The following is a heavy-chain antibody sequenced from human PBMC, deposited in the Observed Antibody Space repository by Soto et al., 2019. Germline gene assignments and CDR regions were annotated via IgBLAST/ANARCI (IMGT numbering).Heavy chain of an antibody. CDR2: IYKSATT. J-gene: IGHJ5*01. D-gene: IGHD7-27*01. CDR3: ARGRYCLTGRCFPNWFDS. V-gene: IGHV4-30-4*01. Sequence: SETLSLTCSVSGDSISNLDYFWAWIRQPPGQALEYIGYIYKSATTYYNPSFESRVAISVDTSKSQFSLNMTSVTAADTAVYFCARGRYCLTGRCFPNWFDSWGQGALVTVSS. CDR1: GDSISNLDYF.